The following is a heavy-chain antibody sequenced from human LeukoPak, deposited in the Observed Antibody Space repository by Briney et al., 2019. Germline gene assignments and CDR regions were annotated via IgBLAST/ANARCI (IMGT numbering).Heavy chain of an antibody. CDR3: ARGVWSSRGMQYYFDY. J-gene: IGHJ4*02. CDR2: INAGNGNT. Sequence: ASVKVSRKASGYTFSIYAMQWVRQAPGQRLEWMGWINAGNGNTKYSQKFQGRVTITRDTSASTAYMELSSLRSEDTALYYCARGVWSSRGMQYYFDYWGQGTLVTVSS. CDR1: GYTFSIYA. D-gene: IGHD3-22*01. V-gene: IGHV1-3*01.